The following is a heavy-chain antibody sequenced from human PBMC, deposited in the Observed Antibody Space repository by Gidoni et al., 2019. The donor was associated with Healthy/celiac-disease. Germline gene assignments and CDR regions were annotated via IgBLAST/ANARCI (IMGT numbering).Heavy chain of an antibody. CDR1: GGSISSYY. Sequence: QVQRQESGPGLVKPSETLSLTCTVSGGSISSYYWSWIRQPPGKGLEWIGYIYYSGSTNYTPSLKSRVTISVDTSKNQFSLKLSSVTAADTAVYYCARDLPESSGWYIDGMDVWGQGTTVTVSS. J-gene: IGHJ6*02. CDR3: ARDLPESSGWYIDGMDV. V-gene: IGHV4-59*01. CDR2: IYYSGST. D-gene: IGHD6-19*01.